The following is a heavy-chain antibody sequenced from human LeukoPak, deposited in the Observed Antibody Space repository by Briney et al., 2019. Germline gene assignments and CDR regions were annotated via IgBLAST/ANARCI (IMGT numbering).Heavy chain of an antibody. CDR3: AREWAVPAASGLDV. V-gene: IGHV3-7*01. D-gene: IGHD2-2*01. J-gene: IGHJ6*04. CDR2: IKQDGSEK. Sequence: GGSLRLSCAASGFTFSSYWMSWVRQAPGKGLEGVANIKQDGSEKYYVDSVKGRFTISRDNAKNSLYLQMNSLRAEDTAVYYCAREWAVPAASGLDVWGKGTTVTVSS. CDR1: GFTFSSYW.